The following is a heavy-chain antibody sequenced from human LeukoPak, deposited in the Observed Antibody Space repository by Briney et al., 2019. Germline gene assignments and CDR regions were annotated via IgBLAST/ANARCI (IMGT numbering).Heavy chain of an antibody. CDR2: IWYDGSNK. V-gene: IGHV3-33*01. CDR1: GLTFSSYG. D-gene: IGHD3-9*01. Sequence: PGGSLRLSCAASGLTFSSYGMHWVRQAPGKGLEWVAVIWYDGSNKYYADSVKGRFTISRDNSKNTLYLQMNSLRAEDTAVYYCAREGVYDILTGYGMDVWGQGTTVTVSS. CDR3: AREGVYDILTGYGMDV. J-gene: IGHJ6*02.